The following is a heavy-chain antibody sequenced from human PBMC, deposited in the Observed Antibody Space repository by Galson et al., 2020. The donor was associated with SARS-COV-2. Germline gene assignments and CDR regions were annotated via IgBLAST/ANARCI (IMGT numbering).Heavy chain of an antibody. V-gene: IGHV3-43D*03. Sequence: GESLKISCAASGITFDDYAMHWVRQVPGKGLEWVSVISWDGTETHYGDSVKGRFTTTRDNRKNSLHLQMNSLRLEDTALYYCAAMGIVPAAVGLVLWGQGTTVTVSS. CDR1: GITFDDYA. CDR2: ISWDGTET. CDR3: AAMGIVPAAVGLVL. D-gene: IGHD6-13*01. J-gene: IGHJ6*02.